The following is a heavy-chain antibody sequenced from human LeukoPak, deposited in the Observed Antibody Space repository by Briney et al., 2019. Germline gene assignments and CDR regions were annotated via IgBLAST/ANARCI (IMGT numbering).Heavy chain of an antibody. CDR2: IYYSGST. D-gene: IGHD6-13*01. J-gene: IGHJ3*02. CDR1: GGSISSYY. V-gene: IGHV4-59*08. CDR3: ASGIAAGGAFDI. Sequence: SETLSLTCTGSGGSISSYYWSWIRQPPGKGLGWIGYIYYSGSTNYNPSLKSRVTISVDTSKNQFSLKLSSVTAADTAVYYCASGIAAGGAFDIWGQGTMVTVSS.